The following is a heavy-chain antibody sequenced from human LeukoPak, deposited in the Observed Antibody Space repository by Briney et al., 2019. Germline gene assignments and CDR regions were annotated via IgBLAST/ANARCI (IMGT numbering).Heavy chain of an antibody. CDR1: GFTFSSYS. CDR2: ISSSSSYI. Sequence: GGSLRLSCAASGFTFSSYSMNWVRQAPGKGLEWVSSISSSSSYIYYADSVKGRFTISRDNAKNSLYLQMNSLRAEDTAVYYCARGADILDIVVVPAATGIDYWGQGTLVTVSS. CDR3: ARGADILDIVVVPAATGIDY. J-gene: IGHJ4*02. D-gene: IGHD2-2*01. V-gene: IGHV3-21*01.